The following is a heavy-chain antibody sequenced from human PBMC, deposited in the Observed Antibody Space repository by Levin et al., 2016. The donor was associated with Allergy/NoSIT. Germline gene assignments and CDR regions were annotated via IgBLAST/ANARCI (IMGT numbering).Heavy chain of an antibody. D-gene: IGHD3-3*01. J-gene: IGHJ4*02. V-gene: IGHV3-7*05. Sequence: GGSLRLSCAASGFTFSDFWMSWVRQAPGKGLEWVANIKQDGSEKYYVGSVKGRFTISRDNAKNTLFLHMDSLRGEDTATYYCAKGGSKDIIQDYFDSWGQGILVTVSS. CDR2: IKQDGSEK. CDR1: GFTFSDFW. CDR3: AKGGSKDIIQDYFDS.